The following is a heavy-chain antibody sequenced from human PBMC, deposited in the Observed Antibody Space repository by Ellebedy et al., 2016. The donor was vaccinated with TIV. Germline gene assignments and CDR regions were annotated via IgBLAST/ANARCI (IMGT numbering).Heavy chain of an antibody. J-gene: IGHJ6*02. V-gene: IGHV3-23*01. CDR3: AKDQTTVVTFYYYGMDV. CDR1: GFTFSSYA. CDR2: ISGSGGST. Sequence: GGSLRLXXAASGFTFSSYAMHWVRQAPGKGLEWVSAISGSGGSTYYADSVKGRFTISRDNSKNTLYLQMNSLRAEDTAVYYCAKDQTTVVTFYYYGMDVWGQGTTVTVSS. D-gene: IGHD4-23*01.